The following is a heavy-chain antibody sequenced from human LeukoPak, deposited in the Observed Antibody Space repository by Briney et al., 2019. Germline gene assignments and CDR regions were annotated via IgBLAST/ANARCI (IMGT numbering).Heavy chain of an antibody. Sequence: GGSLRLSCAASGLTFSSYATTWVRQAPGKGLEWVSTISSSGGTTHYADSVKGRFTISRDNSKNTLYLQMNSLRAEDTAVYYCANAPVYSSSWYGFYYWGQGTQVTVSS. J-gene: IGHJ4*02. D-gene: IGHD6-13*01. CDR3: ANAPVYSSSWYGFYY. CDR2: ISSSGGTT. V-gene: IGHV3-23*01. CDR1: GLTFSSYA.